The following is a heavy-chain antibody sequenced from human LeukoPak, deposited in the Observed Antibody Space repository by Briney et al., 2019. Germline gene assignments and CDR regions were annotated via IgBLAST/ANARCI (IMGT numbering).Heavy chain of an antibody. V-gene: IGHV3-30-3*02. CDR2: ISFDGRKK. CDR1: GFTFSHYA. CDR3: AKFAKVAALDYFDY. J-gene: IGHJ4*02. D-gene: IGHD2-15*01. Sequence: SGGSLRLSCAASGFTFSHYAMHWVRQAPGKGLEWVAVISFDGRKKYSADSVKGRFTISRDNSKNTLYLQMNSLRAEDTAVYYCAKFAKVAALDYFDYWGQGTLVTVSS.